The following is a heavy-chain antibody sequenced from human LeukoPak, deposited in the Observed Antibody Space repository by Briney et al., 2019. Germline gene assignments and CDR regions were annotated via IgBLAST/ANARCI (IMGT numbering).Heavy chain of an antibody. D-gene: IGHD3-10*01. J-gene: IGHJ6*03. CDR3: ARQVYYGGYYYYYMDV. Sequence: PSETLSLTCAVSGYSISSGYYWGWIRQPPGKGLEWIGSIYHSGSTYYNPSLKSRVTISVDTSRNQFSLKLGSVTAADTAVYYCARQVYYGGYYYYYMDVWGKGTTVTVSS. V-gene: IGHV4-38-2*01. CDR1: GYSISSGYY. CDR2: IYHSGST.